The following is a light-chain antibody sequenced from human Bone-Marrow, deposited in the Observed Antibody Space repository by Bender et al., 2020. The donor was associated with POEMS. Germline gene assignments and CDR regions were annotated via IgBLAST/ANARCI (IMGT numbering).Light chain of an antibody. CDR1: SSNIGAHA. Sequence: QSVLTQPPSASGTPGQRVTISCSGGSSNIGAHAVNWYQHLPGTAPKLLIYSSHRRPSEVPDRFSGSRSGTSASLAISGLQSEDEADYYCAVWDDSLNGWVFGVGTKLTLL. CDR2: SSH. J-gene: IGLJ3*02. CDR3: AVWDDSLNGWV. V-gene: IGLV1-44*01.